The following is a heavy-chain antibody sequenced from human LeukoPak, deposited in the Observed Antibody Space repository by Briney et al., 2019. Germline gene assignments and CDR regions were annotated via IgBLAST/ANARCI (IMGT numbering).Heavy chain of an antibody. CDR1: GYTFTSYY. Sequence: GASVKVSCKASGYTFTSYYLHWVRQAPGQGLEWMGIINPSGGSTSYAQKFQGRVTMTRDTSTSTVYMELSNLRSEDTAVYYCARTLTLPNWFDPWGQGTLVTVSS. J-gene: IGHJ5*02. V-gene: IGHV1-46*01. CDR2: INPSGGST. D-gene: IGHD2-21*02. CDR3: ARTLTLPNWFDP.